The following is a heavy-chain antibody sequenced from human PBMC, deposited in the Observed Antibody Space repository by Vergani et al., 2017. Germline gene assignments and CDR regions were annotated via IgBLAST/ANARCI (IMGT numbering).Heavy chain of an antibody. CDR3: AAPRSGQTYYYGMDV. V-gene: IGHV3-33*01. CDR2: IWYDGSNK. J-gene: IGHJ6*02. CDR1: GFTFSSYG. D-gene: IGHD3-3*01. Sequence: QVQLVESGGGVVQPGRSLRLSCAASGFTFSSYGMHWVRQAPGKGLEWVAVIWYDGSNKYYADSVKGRFTISRDNSKNTLYLQMNSLRAADTAVYYCAAPRSGQTYYYGMDVWGQGTTVTVSS.